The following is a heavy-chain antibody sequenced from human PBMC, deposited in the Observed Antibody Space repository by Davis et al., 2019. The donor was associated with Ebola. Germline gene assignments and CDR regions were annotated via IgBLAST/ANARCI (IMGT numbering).Heavy chain of an antibody. J-gene: IGHJ5*02. CDR3: ARGKDNVVVPAADNWFDP. Sequence: AASVTVSCKASGYTFTSYDINWVRQATGQGLEWMGWMNPNSGNTGYAQKFQGRVTMTRDTSISTAYMELSRLRSDDTAVYYCARGKDNVVVPAADNWFDPWGQGTLVTVSS. V-gene: IGHV1-8*01. CDR1: GYTFTSYD. CDR2: MNPNSGNT. D-gene: IGHD2-2*01.